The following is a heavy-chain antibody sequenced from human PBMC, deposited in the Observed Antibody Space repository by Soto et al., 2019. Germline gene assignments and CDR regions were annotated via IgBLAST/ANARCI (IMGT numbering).Heavy chain of an antibody. CDR3: AREYGGFDNGLDV. Sequence: SETLSLTCTVSGDSIRSYYWTWIRQPPGKGLELIGYIYYSGSTRYNPSLKSRVTISVDMSKNQFSLKLSSVIAADTAVYYCAREYGGFDNGLDVWGQGTAVTVSS. J-gene: IGHJ6*02. D-gene: IGHD2-15*01. CDR1: GDSIRSYY. CDR2: IYYSGST. V-gene: IGHV4-59*01.